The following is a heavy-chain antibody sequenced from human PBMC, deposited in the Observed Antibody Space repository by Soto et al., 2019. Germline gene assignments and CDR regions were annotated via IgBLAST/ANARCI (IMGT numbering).Heavy chain of an antibody. V-gene: IGHV1-3*01. Sequence: QVQLVQSGAEVKKPGASVKVSCKASGYTFTSYAMHWVRQAPGQRLEWMGWINAGNGNTKYSQKFQGRVTITRDTSASTAYMELSSLRSEDTAVYYCARITMVRGVPGRFDPWGQGTLVTVSS. J-gene: IGHJ5*02. D-gene: IGHD3-10*01. CDR2: INAGNGNT. CDR3: ARITMVRGVPGRFDP. CDR1: GYTFTSYA.